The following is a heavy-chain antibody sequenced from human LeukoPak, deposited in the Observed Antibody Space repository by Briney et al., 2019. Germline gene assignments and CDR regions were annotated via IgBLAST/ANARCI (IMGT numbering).Heavy chain of an antibody. CDR1: GLTVSNYA. V-gene: IGHV3-23*01. CDR3: ANSRLRYCSSTSCYTADY. Sequence: GGSLRLSCAASGLTVSNYAMRWVRQAPGKGLEWVSAISGSGGSTYYAASVKGRFTISRDNSKNTLYPQMNTLRAEHTAVYYCANSRLRYCSSTSCYTADYWGQGTLVTVSS. CDR2: ISGSGGST. D-gene: IGHD2-2*02. J-gene: IGHJ4*02.